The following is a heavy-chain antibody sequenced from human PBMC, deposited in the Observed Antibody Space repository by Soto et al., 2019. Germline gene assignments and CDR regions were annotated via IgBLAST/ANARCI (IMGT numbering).Heavy chain of an antibody. J-gene: IGHJ4*02. CDR2: ISYDGSNK. V-gene: IGHV3-30*18. CDR3: AKTYYDFWSGYYVSTSPLDY. CDR1: GFTFSSYG. Sequence: GGSLRLSCAASGFTFSSYGMHWVRQAPGKGLEWVAVISYDGSNKYYADSVKGRFTISRDNSKNTLYLQMNSLRAEDTAVDYCAKTYYDFWSGYYVSTSPLDYWGQGTLVTVSS. D-gene: IGHD3-3*01.